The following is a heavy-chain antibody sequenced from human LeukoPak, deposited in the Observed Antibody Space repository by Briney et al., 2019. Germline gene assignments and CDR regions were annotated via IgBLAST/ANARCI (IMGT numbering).Heavy chain of an antibody. V-gene: IGHV1-2*02. CDR3: ARDQRYYDSSMVDY. D-gene: IGHD3-22*01. CDR2: INPNSGGT. J-gene: IGHJ4*02. CDR1: GYTFTGYY. Sequence: ASVKVSCKASGYTFTGYYMHWVRQAPGQGLEWMGCINPNSGGTNYAQKFQGRVTMTRDTYISTAYMEVSRLRSDDTAVYYCARDQRYYDSSMVDYWGQGTLVTVSS.